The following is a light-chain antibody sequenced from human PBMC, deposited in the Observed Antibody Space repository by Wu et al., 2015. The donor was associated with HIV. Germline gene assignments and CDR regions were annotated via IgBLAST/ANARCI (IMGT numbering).Light chain of an antibody. CDR3: TKVITTAPRT. Sequence: DIQMTQSPSSLSASVGDRVTITCRASQGISNYLAWYQQKPGKVPKLLIYAASTLQSGVPSRFSGEWSLGRDFYLSPLSTPRTPRRCCQLNYCTKVITTAPRTFG. J-gene: IGKJ1*01. CDR2: AAS. V-gene: IGKV1-27*01. CDR1: QGISNY.